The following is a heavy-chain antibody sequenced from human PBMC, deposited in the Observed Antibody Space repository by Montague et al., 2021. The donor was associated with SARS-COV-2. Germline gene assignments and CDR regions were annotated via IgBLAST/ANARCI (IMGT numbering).Heavy chain of an antibody. Sequence: SETLSLTCHVYGASFSGYYCGWVRQSPGKGLEWIGEVIQGGTTNXNPSRRCRVTISIDSSNDRFSLRLTSLTAADTGVYYCASGEFFYYGSGNYYRSALDDWGQGTTVTVSS. V-gene: IGHV4-34*12. D-gene: IGHD3-10*01. J-gene: IGHJ6*02. CDR1: GASFSGYY. CDR3: ASGEFFYYGSGNYYRSALDD. CDR2: VIQGGTT.